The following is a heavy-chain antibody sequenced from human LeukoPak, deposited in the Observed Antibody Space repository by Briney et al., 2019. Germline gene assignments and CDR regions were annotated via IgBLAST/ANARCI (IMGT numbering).Heavy chain of an antibody. Sequence: PGGSLRLSCAASGFTFSSYSMNWVRQAPGKGLEWVSSISSSSSYIYYADSVKGRFTISRDNAKNSLYLQMNSLRAEDTAVYYCARDIAAAGNGIDVWGQGTTVTVSS. J-gene: IGHJ6*02. CDR1: GFTFSSYS. D-gene: IGHD6-13*01. CDR2: ISSSSSYI. V-gene: IGHV3-21*01. CDR3: ARDIAAAGNGIDV.